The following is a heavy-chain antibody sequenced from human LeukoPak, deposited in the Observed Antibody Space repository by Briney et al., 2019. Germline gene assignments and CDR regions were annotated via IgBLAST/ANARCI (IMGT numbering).Heavy chain of an antibody. D-gene: IGHD6-13*01. J-gene: IGHJ4*02. CDR1: GGSISSYY. V-gene: IGHV4-59*01. CDR3: ARAEGSAASSSGWYYSDY. Sequence: SSETLSLTCTVSGGSISSYYWSWIRQPPGKGLEWIGYIYYSGSTNYNPSLKSRVTISVDTSKNQFSLKLRSVTAADTAVYYCARAEGSAASSSGWYYSDYWGQGTLVTVSS. CDR2: IYYSGST.